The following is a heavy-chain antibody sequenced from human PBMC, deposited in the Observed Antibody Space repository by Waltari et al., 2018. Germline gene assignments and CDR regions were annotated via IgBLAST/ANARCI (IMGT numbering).Heavy chain of an antibody. CDR1: GYNFIDYY. D-gene: IGHD7-27*01. J-gene: IGHJ3*01. CDR3: ARARAWGPKAFDV. CDR2: VNPNSVDT. Sequence: QVQLVQSEAEVRKPGASVKVSCRTSGYNFIDYYVHWVRQAPGQGLEWMGWVNPNSVDTVYLRKFEGWVTLTTDTSVNTAYMEVTRLKSDDTAIYFCARARAWGPKAFDVWGQGTRLTVSS. V-gene: IGHV1-2*04.